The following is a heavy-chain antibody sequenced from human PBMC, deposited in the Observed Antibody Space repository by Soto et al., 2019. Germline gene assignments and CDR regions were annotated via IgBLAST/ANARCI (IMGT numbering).Heavy chain of an antibody. V-gene: IGHV1-3*01. CDR3: ARGGWELPLENDY. CDR1: GYTFTSYA. D-gene: IGHD1-26*01. CDR2: INAGNGNT. J-gene: IGHJ4*02. Sequence: QVQLVQSGAEVKKPGASVKVSCKASGYTFTSYAMHWVRQAPGQRLEWMGWINAGNGNTKYSQKFQGRVTITRDTXASTAYMELSSLRSEDTAVYYCARGGWELPLENDYWGQGTLVTVSS.